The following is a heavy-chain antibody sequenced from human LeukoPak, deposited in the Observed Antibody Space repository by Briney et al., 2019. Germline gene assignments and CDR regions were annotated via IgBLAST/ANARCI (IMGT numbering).Heavy chain of an antibody. CDR2: IYHSGSA. Sequence: PSETLSLTCAVSGYSISSGYQWAWIRQPPGKTLEWIGSIYHSGSAHYSPSLKSRVTISVDRSNNQFSLRLSSVTAADTAVYYCARDPRWLTPDCTSTSCYENYFDPWGQGTLVTVSS. CDR1: GYSISSGYQ. J-gene: IGHJ5*02. V-gene: IGHV4-38-2*02. D-gene: IGHD2-2*01. CDR3: ARDPRWLTPDCTSTSCYENYFDP.